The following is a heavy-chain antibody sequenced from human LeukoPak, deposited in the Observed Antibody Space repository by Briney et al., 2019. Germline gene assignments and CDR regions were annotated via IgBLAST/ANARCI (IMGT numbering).Heavy chain of an antibody. CDR3: ARAGRWEGRPHAFDI. CDR1: GGSISSYY. Sequence: SETLSLTCTVSGGSISSYYWSWIRQPPGKGLEWIGYIYYSGITNYNPSLKSRVTISVGTSKSQFSLTLTSVTAADTALYYCARAGRWEGRPHAFDIWGQGTMVTVSS. D-gene: IGHD1-26*01. V-gene: IGHV4-59*01. J-gene: IGHJ3*02. CDR2: IYYSGIT.